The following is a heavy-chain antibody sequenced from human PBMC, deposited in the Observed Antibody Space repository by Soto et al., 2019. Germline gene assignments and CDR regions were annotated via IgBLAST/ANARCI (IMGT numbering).Heavy chain of an antibody. Sequence: EVQLVESGGGLVQPGRSLRLSCAASAFTFSSYTMNWVRQAPGKGLEWVSYISPTSHTIYYADSVKGRFTISRDNAKNSLYLQMNSLRAEDTAVYFCARDHYGDYYFDYWGQGTLVTFSS. D-gene: IGHD4-17*01. V-gene: IGHV3-48*01. CDR2: ISPTSHTI. J-gene: IGHJ4*02. CDR3: ARDHYGDYYFDY. CDR1: AFTFSSYT.